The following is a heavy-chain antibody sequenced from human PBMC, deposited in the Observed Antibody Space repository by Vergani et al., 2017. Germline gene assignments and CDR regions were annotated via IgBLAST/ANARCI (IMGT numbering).Heavy chain of an antibody. CDR1: LFSLRPASMG. V-gene: IGHV2-26*01. D-gene: IGHD5-12*01. Sequence: QVTLKESGPVLVKPTEPLTLTCPVSLFSLRPASMGVSWLRQPPGKALAWPAHIFSNDETSYSTSLKSMLTISKDTSKNQVVLTMTNMDPVDTATYYCAHSPGGYADYWGQGTLVTVSS. CDR2: IFSNDET. CDR3: AHSPGGYADY. J-gene: IGHJ4*02.